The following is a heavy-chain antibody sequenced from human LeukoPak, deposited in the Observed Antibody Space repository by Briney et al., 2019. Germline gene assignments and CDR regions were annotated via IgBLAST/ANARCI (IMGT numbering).Heavy chain of an antibody. CDR2: IYTSGST. V-gene: IGHV4-4*07. D-gene: IGHD6-19*01. Sequence: SETLSLTCTVSGGSISSYYWSWIRQPAGKGLEWIGRIYTSGSTNYNPSLKSRVTISVDTSKNQFSLKLGSVTAADTAVYYCAGTQIAVVPGAFDIWGQGTMVTVSS. CDR1: GGSISSYY. J-gene: IGHJ3*02. CDR3: AGTQIAVVPGAFDI.